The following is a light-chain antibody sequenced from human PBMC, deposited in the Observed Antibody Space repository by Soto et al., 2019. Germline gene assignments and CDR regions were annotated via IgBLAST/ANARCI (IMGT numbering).Light chain of an antibody. Sequence: QSVLTQPASVSGSPGQSITISCTGTSSDIGGYDYVSWYQQRPGKAPKLMIYEVRYRPSGASNRFSGSKSGNTASLTISGLQAEDEADYYCCSYTRTSNHYFFGSGTKVTVL. V-gene: IGLV2-14*01. CDR3: CSYTRTSNHYF. J-gene: IGLJ1*01. CDR1: SSDIGGYDY. CDR2: EVR.